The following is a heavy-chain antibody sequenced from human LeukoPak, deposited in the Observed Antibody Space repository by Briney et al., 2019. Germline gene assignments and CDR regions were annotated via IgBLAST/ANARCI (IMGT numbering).Heavy chain of an antibody. V-gene: IGHV4-59*12. J-gene: IGHJ4*02. Sequence: SETLSLTCTVSGGSISSYYWSWIRQPPGKGLEWIGDIYYSGSTKYNPSLKSRVTISVDTSKNQFSLKLRSVTAADTAVYYCARSTVYSGSWGQGTLVTVSS. CDR1: GGSISSYY. CDR3: ARSTVYSGS. D-gene: IGHD1-26*01. CDR2: IYYSGST.